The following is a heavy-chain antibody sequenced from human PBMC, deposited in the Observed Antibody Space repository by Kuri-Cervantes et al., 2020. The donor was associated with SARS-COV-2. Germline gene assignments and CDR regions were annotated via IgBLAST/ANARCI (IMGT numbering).Heavy chain of an antibody. CDR3: TTDDTTMADYYYYSMDV. V-gene: IGHV3-11*01. Sequence: GGSLRLSCAASGLTFDDYGMSWVRQAPGKGLEWVSNIGPSGTTKYYADSVKGRFTISRDNAKNSLYLQMSSLRADDTGVYFCTTDDTTMADYYYYSMDVWGKGTTVTVSS. CDR2: IGPSGTTK. J-gene: IGHJ6*03. D-gene: IGHD5-18*01. CDR1: GLTFDDYG.